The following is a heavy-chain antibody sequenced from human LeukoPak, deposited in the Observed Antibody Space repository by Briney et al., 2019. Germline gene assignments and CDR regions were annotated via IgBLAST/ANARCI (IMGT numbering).Heavy chain of an antibody. CDR1: GGSITSTYY. D-gene: IGHD3-22*01. Sequence: TSETLSLTCTVSGGSITSTYYWGWIRQPPGKGLEWIGSIYSSETIYSNPSLQSRLTISVDTSKNQFSLKLSSVTAADTAVYYCASHYYDSSGYQGSFDYWGQGTLVTVSS. J-gene: IGHJ4*02. V-gene: IGHV4-39*01. CDR3: ASHYYDSSGYQGSFDY. CDR2: IYSSETI.